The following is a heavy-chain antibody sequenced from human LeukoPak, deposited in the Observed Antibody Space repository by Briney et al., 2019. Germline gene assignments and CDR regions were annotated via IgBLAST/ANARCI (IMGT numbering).Heavy chain of an antibody. D-gene: IGHD2-2*01. Sequence: ASVNVSCKASGYTFTGYYMHWVRQAPGQGLEWMGWINPNSGGTNYAQKFQGWVTMTRDTSISTAYMELSRLRSDDTAVYYCARAAMLPAADLYYFDYWGQGTLVTVSS. J-gene: IGHJ4*02. CDR1: GYTFTGYY. CDR3: ARAAMLPAADLYYFDY. V-gene: IGHV1-2*04. CDR2: INPNSGGT.